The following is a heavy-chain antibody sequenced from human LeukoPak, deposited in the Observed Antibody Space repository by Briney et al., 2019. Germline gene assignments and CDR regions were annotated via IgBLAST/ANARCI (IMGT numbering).Heavy chain of an antibody. CDR1: GFSLSTYW. J-gene: IGHJ4*02. CDR2: IDNDGSTR. Sequence: RGSLRLSCVASGFSLSTYWMHWVRQIPGKGLVWVSRIDNDGSTRNYADPVKGRFTISRDNAKNTLYLQMNSLRAEDTAVYYCAHGDHYSSDGWGQGILVTVSS. V-gene: IGHV3-74*01. D-gene: IGHD3-10*01. CDR3: AHGDHYSSDG.